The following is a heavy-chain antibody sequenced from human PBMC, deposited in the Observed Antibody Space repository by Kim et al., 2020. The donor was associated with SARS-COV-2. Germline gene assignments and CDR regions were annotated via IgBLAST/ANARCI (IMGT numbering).Heavy chain of an antibody. D-gene: IGHD4-17*01. CDR3: ASLYGDYVVDY. Sequence: SETLSLTCTVSGGSISSYYWSWIRQPPGKGLEWIGYIYYSWSTNYNPSLKSRVTISVDTSKNQFSLKLSSVTAADTAVYYCASLYGDYVVDYWGQGTLVTVSS. CDR2: IYYSWST. J-gene: IGHJ4*02. V-gene: IGHV4-59*08. CDR1: GGSISSYY.